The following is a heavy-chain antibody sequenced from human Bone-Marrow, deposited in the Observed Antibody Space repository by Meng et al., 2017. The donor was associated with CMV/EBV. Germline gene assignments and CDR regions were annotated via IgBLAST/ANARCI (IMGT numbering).Heavy chain of an antibody. CDR1: GYTFTSYD. J-gene: IGHJ6*02. CDR3: AAADYGDYYYGMDV. V-gene: IGHV1-8*03. CDR2: MNPNSGNT. D-gene: IGHD4-17*01. Sequence: ASVKVSCKASGYTFTSYDINWVRQATGQGLEWMGWMNPNSGNTGYAQKFQGRVTITRNTSISTAYMELSSLRSEDTAVYYCAAADYGDYYYGMDVWGQGTTVTVSS.